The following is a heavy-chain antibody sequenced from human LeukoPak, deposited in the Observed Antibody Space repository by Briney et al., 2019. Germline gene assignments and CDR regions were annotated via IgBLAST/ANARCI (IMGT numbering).Heavy chain of an antibody. CDR1: GFTVSSNY. CDR3: AREETIAVAGSDY. CDR2: IYSGGST. V-gene: IGHV3-66*02. J-gene: IGHJ4*02. D-gene: IGHD6-19*01. Sequence: GGSLRLSCADSGFTVSSNYMSWVRQAPGKGLEWVSVIYSGGSTYYADSVKGRFTISRDNSKNTLYLQMNSLRAEDTAVYYCAREETIAVAGSDYWGQGTLVTVSS.